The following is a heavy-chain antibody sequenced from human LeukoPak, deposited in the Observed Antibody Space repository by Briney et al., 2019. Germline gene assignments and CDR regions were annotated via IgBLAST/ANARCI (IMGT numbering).Heavy chain of an antibody. D-gene: IGHD2-15*01. V-gene: IGHV3-48*03. Sequence: PGGSLRLSCAASGFTFRSYEMNWVRQAPGKGLEWVSYISSSGSTIYYADSVKGRFTISRDNAKNSLYLQMNSLRAEDTAVYYCARLEFYGGRTYWGQGTLVTVSS. CDR3: ARLEFYGGRTY. CDR2: ISSSGSTI. J-gene: IGHJ4*02. CDR1: GFTFRSYE.